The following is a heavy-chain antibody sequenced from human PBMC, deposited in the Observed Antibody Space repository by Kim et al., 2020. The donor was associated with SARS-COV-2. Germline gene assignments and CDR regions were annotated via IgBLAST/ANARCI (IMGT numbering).Heavy chain of an antibody. Sequence: GGSLRLSCAGSGCTFRRNGMNWVRQAPGKGLEWVALISYDGSKKYYADSVKGRFTISRDNSKNTVYLEMNSLRAEDTAVYYCAKGRYTGYGDLDYWGQGTLVTVSS. CDR3: AKGRYTGYGDLDY. D-gene: IGHD5-12*01. CDR2: ISYDGSKK. CDR1: GCTFRRNG. V-gene: IGHV3-30*18. J-gene: IGHJ4*02.